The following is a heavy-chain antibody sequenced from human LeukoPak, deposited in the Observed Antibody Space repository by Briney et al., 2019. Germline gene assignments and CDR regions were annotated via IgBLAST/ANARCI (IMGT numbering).Heavy chain of an antibody. Sequence: SETLSLTCTVSGGSISSGDYYWSWIRQPPGKGLEWIGYIYYSVSTYYNPCLKSRVTISVDTSKNQFSLKLSSVTAADTAVYYCARDCNGSGSYAAFDIWGQGTMVTVSS. D-gene: IGHD3-10*01. J-gene: IGHJ3*02. CDR2: IYYSVST. CDR3: ARDCNGSGSYAAFDI. CDR1: GGSISSGDYY. V-gene: IGHV4-30-4*01.